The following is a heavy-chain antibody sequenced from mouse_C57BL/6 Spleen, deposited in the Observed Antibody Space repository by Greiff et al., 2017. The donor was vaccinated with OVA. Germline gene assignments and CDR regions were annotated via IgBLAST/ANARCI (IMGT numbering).Heavy chain of an antibody. D-gene: IGHD2-1*01. Sequence: QVQLQQPGAELVRPGSSVKLSCKASGYTFTGYWMHWVKQRPIQGLEWIGNIDPSDSETHYNQKFKDKATLTVDESNSTAYMQLRSMTSEDYAVYYCARSIYYGNYVGLFDYWGKGTTLTVSS. V-gene: IGHV1-52*01. CDR1: GYTFTGYW. CDR2: IDPSDSET. CDR3: ARSIYYGNYVGLFDY. J-gene: IGHJ2*01.